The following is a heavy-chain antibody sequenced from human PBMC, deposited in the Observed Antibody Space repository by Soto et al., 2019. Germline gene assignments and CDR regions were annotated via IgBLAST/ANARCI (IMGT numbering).Heavy chain of an antibody. CDR1: GFTVSSNY. Sequence: GGSLRLSCAASGFTVSSNYMSWVRQAPGKGLEWVSVIYSGGSTYYAVSVKGRFTISRDNSKNTLYLQMNSLRAEDTAVYYCARIAARTRQTSIDYWGQGTLVTVSS. V-gene: IGHV3-53*01. CDR3: ARIAARTRQTSIDY. CDR2: IYSGGST. J-gene: IGHJ4*02. D-gene: IGHD6-6*01.